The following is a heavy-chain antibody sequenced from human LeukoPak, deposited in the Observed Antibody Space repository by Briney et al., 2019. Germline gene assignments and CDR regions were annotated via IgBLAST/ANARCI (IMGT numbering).Heavy chain of an antibody. V-gene: IGHV4-59*08. Sequence: PSETLSLTRTVSGGSISSYYWSWIRQPPGKGLEWIGYIYYSGSTNYNPSLKSRVTISVDTSKNQFSLKLSSVTAADTAVYYCARLDYYDSSGYWGLLFDIWGQGTMVTVSS. CDR1: GGSISSYY. J-gene: IGHJ3*02. D-gene: IGHD3-22*01. CDR2: IYYSGST. CDR3: ARLDYYDSSGYWGLLFDI.